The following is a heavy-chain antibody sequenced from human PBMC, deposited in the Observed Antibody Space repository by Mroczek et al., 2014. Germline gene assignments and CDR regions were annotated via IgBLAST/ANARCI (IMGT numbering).Heavy chain of an antibody. D-gene: IGHD3-22*01. CDR2: IYYSGST. J-gene: IGHJ6*02. CDR3: ATHREGAYYYDSSTNSYGMDV. Sequence: QVQLQESGPGLVKPSETLSLTCTVSGGSISSSSYYWGWIRQPPGKGLEWIGSIYYSGSTYYNPSLKSRVTISVDTSKNQFSLKLSSVTAADTAVYYCATHREGAYYYDSSTNSYGMDVWGQGTTVTVSS. V-gene: IGHV4-39*01. CDR1: GGSISSSSYY.